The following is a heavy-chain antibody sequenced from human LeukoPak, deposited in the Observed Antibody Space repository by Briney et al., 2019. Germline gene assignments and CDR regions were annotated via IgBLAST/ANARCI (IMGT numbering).Heavy chain of an antibody. J-gene: IGHJ6*02. Sequence: SVKVSCKASGGTFSSYAISWVRQAPGQGLEWMERIIPILGIANYAQKFQGRVTITADKSTSTAYMELSSLRSEDTAVYYCARVGFGGSYYYGMDVWGQGTTVTVSS. CDR2: IIPILGIA. D-gene: IGHD2-15*01. V-gene: IGHV1-69*04. CDR1: GGTFSSYA. CDR3: ARVGFGGSYYYGMDV.